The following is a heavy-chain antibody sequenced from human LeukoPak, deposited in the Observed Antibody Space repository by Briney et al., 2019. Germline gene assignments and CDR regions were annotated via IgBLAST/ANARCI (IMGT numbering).Heavy chain of an antibody. V-gene: IGHV1-2*02. Sequence: ASVTVSCKASGYTFTGYYMHWVRQAPGQGLEWMGWINPNSGGTNYAQKFQGRVTMTRDTSISTAYMELSRLRSDDTAVYYCARGRRITMVRGVIPYMDVWGKGTTVTVSS. CDR1: GYTFTGYY. J-gene: IGHJ6*03. CDR3: ARGRRITMVRGVIPYMDV. D-gene: IGHD3-10*01. CDR2: INPNSGGT.